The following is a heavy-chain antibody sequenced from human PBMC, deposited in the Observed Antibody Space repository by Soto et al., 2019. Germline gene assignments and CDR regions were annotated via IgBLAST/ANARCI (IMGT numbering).Heavy chain of an antibody. V-gene: IGHV1-69*13. CDR3: AYTKWEIFGLGFDY. CDR2: IIPIFGTA. Sequence: GASVKVSCKASGGTFSSYAISWVRQAPGQGLEWMGGIIPIFGTANYAQKFQGRVTITADESTSTAYMELSSLRSEDTAVYYCAYTKWEIFGLGFDYWGQGTQVTVSS. J-gene: IGHJ4*02. D-gene: IGHD1-26*01. CDR1: GGTFSSYA.